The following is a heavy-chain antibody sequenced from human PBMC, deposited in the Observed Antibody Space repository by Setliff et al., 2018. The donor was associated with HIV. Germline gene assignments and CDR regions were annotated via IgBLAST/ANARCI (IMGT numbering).Heavy chain of an antibody. Sequence: GGSLRLSCAASGFTFNHTWMSWVRQAPGKGLEWVPVISGSGGSTDYADSVKGRFTISRDDSKNTLYLDMGSLKTEDTAVYYCASGRGSDAIAIDYWGQGTPVTVSS. V-gene: IGHV3-23*01. CDR3: ASGRGSDAIAIDY. CDR1: GFTFNHTW. CDR2: ISGSGGST. D-gene: IGHD5-12*01. J-gene: IGHJ4*02.